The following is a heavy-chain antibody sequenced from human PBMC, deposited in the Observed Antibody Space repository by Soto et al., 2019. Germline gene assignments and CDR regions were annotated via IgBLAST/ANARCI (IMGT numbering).Heavy chain of an antibody. CDR1: GYTLTELS. D-gene: IGHD2-8*01. V-gene: IGHV1-24*01. CDR3: ATGPRTNIVLMI. CDR2: FDPEDGET. Sequence: ASVKFSCKVSGYTLTELSMHWVRQAPGKGLEWMGGFDPEDGETIYAQKFQGRVTMTEDTSTDTAYMELSSLRSEDTAVYYCATGPRTNIVLMIWGQGTLVTVSS. J-gene: IGHJ4*02.